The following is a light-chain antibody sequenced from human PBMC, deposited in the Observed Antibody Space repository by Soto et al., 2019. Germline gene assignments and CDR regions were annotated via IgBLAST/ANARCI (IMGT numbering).Light chain of an antibody. CDR1: SSDVGSYNL. V-gene: IGLV2-23*01. CDR3: SSYAGSSTLV. CDR2: EGS. J-gene: IGLJ2*01. Sequence: QSALTQPASVSGSPGQSITISCTGTSSDVGSYNLVSWYQQHPGKGPKLMIYEGSKRPSGVSNRFSGSKSGNTASLTISGLQAEDEAAYYCSSYAGSSTLVFGGGTQLTVL.